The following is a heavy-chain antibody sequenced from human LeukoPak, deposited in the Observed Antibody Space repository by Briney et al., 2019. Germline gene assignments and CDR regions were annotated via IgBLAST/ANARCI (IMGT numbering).Heavy chain of an antibody. J-gene: IGHJ4*02. CDR3: VKDANYYDSSGYYDY. CDR1: GFTFSRYL. CDR2: ISTNGGST. Sequence: GGSLRLSCSASGFTFSRYLMHWVRQAPGKGLEYVSAISTNGGSTYYADSVKGRFTISRDNSKNTLYLQMSSLRTEDMAVYYCVKDANYYDSSGYYDYWGQGTLVTVSS. V-gene: IGHV3-64D*06. D-gene: IGHD3-22*01.